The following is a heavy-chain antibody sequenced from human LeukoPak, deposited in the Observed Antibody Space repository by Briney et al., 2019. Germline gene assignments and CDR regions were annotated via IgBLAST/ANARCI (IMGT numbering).Heavy chain of an antibody. Sequence: GGSLRLSCAASGFTFSSYAMSWVRQAPGKGLEWVSAISGSGGSTYYADSVKGRFTISRDNSKNTLYLQMNSLRAEDTAVYYCAKVYYYDSSGTMAFDYWGQGTLVTVPS. CDR2: ISGSGGST. J-gene: IGHJ4*02. V-gene: IGHV3-23*01. CDR3: AKVYYYDSSGTMAFDY. D-gene: IGHD3-22*01. CDR1: GFTFSSYA.